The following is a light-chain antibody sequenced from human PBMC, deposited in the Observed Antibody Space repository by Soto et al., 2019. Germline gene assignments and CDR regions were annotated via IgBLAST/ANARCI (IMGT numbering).Light chain of an antibody. CDR1: QSVLYSSNNENY. V-gene: IGKV4-1*01. Sequence: DIVMTQSPDSLAVSLGERATINCKSSQSVLYSSNNENYLAWYQQKPGQPPKLLISWASTRESGVPDRFSGSGSGTDFTLTISSLQAEDVAVYYCQQYFGTPLTFGGGTKVEIK. CDR2: WAS. CDR3: QQYFGTPLT. J-gene: IGKJ4*01.